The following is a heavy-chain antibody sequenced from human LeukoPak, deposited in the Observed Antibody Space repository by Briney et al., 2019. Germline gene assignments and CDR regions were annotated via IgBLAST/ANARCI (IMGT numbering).Heavy chain of an antibody. J-gene: IGHJ4*02. V-gene: IGHV4-59*08. D-gene: IGHD3-10*01. CDR3: ARHATMVRGAPFDY. CDR2: IYYSGST. CDR1: GGSMSPYH. Sequence: SETLSLTCTVSGGSMSPYHWGWIRQPPGKGLEWTGYIYYSGSTNYNPSLNSRVTISVDTSKNQFSLKLSSVTAADTTVYYCARHATMVRGAPFDYWGQGTLVTVSS.